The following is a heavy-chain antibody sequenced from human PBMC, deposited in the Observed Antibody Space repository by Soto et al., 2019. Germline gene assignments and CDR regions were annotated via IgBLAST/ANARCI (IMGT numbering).Heavy chain of an antibody. CDR2: ISSSSSTI. J-gene: IGHJ6*02. Sequence: GSLRLSCAASGFTFSSYSMNWVRQAPGKGLEWVSYISSSSSTIYYADSVKGRFTISRDNAKNSLYLQMNSLRAEDTAVYYCARTQNLIVVVITNPGMDVWGQGTTATVSS. CDR1: GFTFSSYS. V-gene: IGHV3-48*01. CDR3: ARTQNLIVVVITNPGMDV. D-gene: IGHD3-22*01.